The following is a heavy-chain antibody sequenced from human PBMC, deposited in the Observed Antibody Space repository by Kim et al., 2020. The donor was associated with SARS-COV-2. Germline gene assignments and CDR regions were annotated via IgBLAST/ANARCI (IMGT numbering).Heavy chain of an antibody. Sequence: RYRPSFHSQVTISADKSISTAYLQWSSLKASDTAMYYCARINKQWLVPDYWGQGTLVTVSS. D-gene: IGHD6-19*01. J-gene: IGHJ4*02. CDR3: ARINKQWLVPDY. V-gene: IGHV5-51*01.